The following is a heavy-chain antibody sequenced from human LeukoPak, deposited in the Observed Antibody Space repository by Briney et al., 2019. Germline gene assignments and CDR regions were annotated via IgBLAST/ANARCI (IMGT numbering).Heavy chain of an antibody. CDR1: GGSISSYY. CDR3: ARVRSSYYYYGMDV. Sequence: SETLSLTCTVSGGSISSYYWSCIRQTPGKGLEWIGYIYYSGSTNYNPSLKSRVAISVDTSKNQFSLKLSSVTAADTAVYYCARVRSSYYYYGMDVWGQGTTVTVSS. V-gene: IGHV4-59*01. J-gene: IGHJ6*02. CDR2: IYYSGST.